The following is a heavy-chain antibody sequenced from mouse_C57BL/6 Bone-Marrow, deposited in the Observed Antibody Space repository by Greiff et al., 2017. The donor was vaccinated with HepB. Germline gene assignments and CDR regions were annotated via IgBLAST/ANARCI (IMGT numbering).Heavy chain of an antibody. CDR3: ARERVTGHFDY. D-gene: IGHD2-1*01. CDR1: GYTFTNYW. J-gene: IGHJ2*01. Sequence: QVQLQQSGAELVRPGTSVKMSCKASGYTFTNYWIGWAKQRPGHGLEWIGDIYPGGGYTNYNEKFKGKATLTADKSSSTAYMQFSSLTYEDSAIYYCARERVTGHFDYWGQGTTLTVSS. CDR2: IYPGGGYT. V-gene: IGHV1-63*01.